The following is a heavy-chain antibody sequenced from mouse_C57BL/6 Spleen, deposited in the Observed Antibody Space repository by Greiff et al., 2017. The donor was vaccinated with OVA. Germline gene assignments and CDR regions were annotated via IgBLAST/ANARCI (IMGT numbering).Heavy chain of an antibody. CDR2: IWSGGST. CDR3: ARVYYDYDGYYFDY. J-gene: IGHJ2*01. D-gene: IGHD2-4*01. V-gene: IGHV2-2*01. CDR1: GFSLTSYG. Sequence: VHLVESGPGLVQPSQSLSITCTVSGFSLTSYGVHWVRQSPGKGLEWLGVIWSGGSTDYNAAFISRLSISKDNSKSQVFFKMNSLQADDTAIYYCARVYYDYDGYYFDYWGQGTTLTVSS.